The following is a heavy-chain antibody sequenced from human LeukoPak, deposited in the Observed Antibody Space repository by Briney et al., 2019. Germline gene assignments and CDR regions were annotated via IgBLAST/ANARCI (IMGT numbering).Heavy chain of an antibody. CDR3: ARDRGSDYYDSSGYSYYFDY. J-gene: IGHJ4*02. CDR1: GFTFSSYW. D-gene: IGHD3-22*01. Sequence: QPGGSLRLSCAASGFTFSSYWMSWVRQAPGKGLEWVANIKQDGSEKYYVDSVKGRFTISRDNAKNSLYLQMNSLRAEDTAVYYCARDRGSDYYDSSGYSYYFDYWGQGTLVTVSS. CDR2: IKQDGSEK. V-gene: IGHV3-7*01.